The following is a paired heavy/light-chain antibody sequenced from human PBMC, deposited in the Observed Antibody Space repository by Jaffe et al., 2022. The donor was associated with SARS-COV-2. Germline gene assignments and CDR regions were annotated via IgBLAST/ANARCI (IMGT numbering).Heavy chain of an antibody. Sequence: QVQLVESGGGVVQPGRSLRLSCSASGFTFSSYAMHWVRQAPGKGLEWVAVISYDGSDKYYADSVKGRFTISRDKSMNTLYLQMNSLRAEDTAVYYCAKSGGGCSGSRCYSDYYYYGMDVWGQGTTVTVSS. J-gene: IGHJ6*02. CDR1: GFTFSSYA. D-gene: IGHD2-15*01. CDR2: ISYDGSDK. V-gene: IGHV3-30*18. CDR3: AKSGGGCSGSRCYSDYYYYGMDV.
Light chain of an antibody. Sequence: QSVLTQPPSVSGAPGQRVTISCTGSSSNIGAPYDVHWYQQFPGTAPRLLIYGSNNRPSGVPDRFSGSKSGTSASLAISGLQAEDEAEYYCQSYDSSLSGLVFGGGTKLTVL. CDR3: QSYDSSLSGLV. CDR1: SSNIGAPYD. CDR2: GSN. J-gene: IGLJ2*01. V-gene: IGLV1-40*01.